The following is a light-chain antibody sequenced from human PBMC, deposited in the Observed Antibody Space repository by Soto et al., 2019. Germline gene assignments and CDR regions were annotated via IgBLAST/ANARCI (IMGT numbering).Light chain of an antibody. Sequence: QSALTQPASVSGSPGQSITISCTGTSSDVGGYNFVSWYQQHPDKAPKLMIYDVTNRPSGVSNRFSGSKSGNTASLTISGLQAEDEADYYCRSYTRISTYVFGPGTKVTDL. CDR1: SSDVGGYNF. V-gene: IGLV2-14*01. CDR3: RSYTRISTYV. CDR2: DVT. J-gene: IGLJ1*01.